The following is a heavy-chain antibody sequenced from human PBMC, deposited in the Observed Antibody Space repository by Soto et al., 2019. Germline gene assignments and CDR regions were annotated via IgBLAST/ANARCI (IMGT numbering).Heavy chain of an antibody. CDR1: GFPFSKFE. CDR2: IGVSGGET. CDR3: VKGGWLDD. V-gene: IGHV3-23*01. J-gene: IGHJ4*02. D-gene: IGHD6-19*01. Sequence: EVQVLESGGGLVQPGGSRRLSCTASGFPFSKFEMSWARQASGKRLEWVSCIGVSGGETHYADSGKGRLLISRDKSKNTLYLQMDSLRAEDMAVYYCVKGGWLDDWGQGTLVTVSS.